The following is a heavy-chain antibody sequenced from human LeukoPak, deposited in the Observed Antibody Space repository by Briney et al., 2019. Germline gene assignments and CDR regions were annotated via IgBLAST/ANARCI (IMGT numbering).Heavy chain of an antibody. CDR3: ARDGDWTSPVPYGMDV. D-gene: IGHD3/OR15-3a*01. Sequence: GGSLRLSCAASGFTVSSNYMSWVRQAPGKGLEWVSVIYSGGSTYYADSVKGRFTISRDNSKNTLYLQMNSLRAEDTAVYYCARDGDWTSPVPYGMDVWGQGTTVTVSS. J-gene: IGHJ6*02. CDR1: GFTVSSNY. V-gene: IGHV3-53*01. CDR2: IYSGGST.